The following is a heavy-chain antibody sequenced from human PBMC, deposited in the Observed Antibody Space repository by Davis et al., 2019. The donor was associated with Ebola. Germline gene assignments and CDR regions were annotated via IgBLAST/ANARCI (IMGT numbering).Heavy chain of an antibody. D-gene: IGHD6-13*01. CDR2: ISGTGSTI. J-gene: IGHJ4*02. Sequence: GESLKISCEASGFIFKAFAMHWVRQAPGKGLEWVSYISGTGSTIYYADSVRGRFTISRDNAKNSLYLQMNSLRAEDTAVYYCVRNGLTSSWSVFDYWGQGTLVTVSS. CDR1: GFIFKAFA. V-gene: IGHV3-48*03. CDR3: VRNGLTSSWSVFDY.